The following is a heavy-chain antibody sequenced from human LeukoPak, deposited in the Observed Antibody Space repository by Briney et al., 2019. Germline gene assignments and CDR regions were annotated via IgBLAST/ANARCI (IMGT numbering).Heavy chain of an antibody. V-gene: IGHV4-34*01. CDR1: GGSFSGYY. CDR2: INHSGST. D-gene: IGHD5-18*01. J-gene: IGHJ6*03. CDR3: ARGRGYSYGRLYYYYYMDV. Sequence: SETLSLTCAVYGGSFSGYYWSWIRQPPGKGLEWIGEINHSGSTNYNPSLKSRVTISVDTSKNQFSLKLSSVTAADTAVYYCARGRGYSYGRLYYYYYMDVWGKGTTVTISS.